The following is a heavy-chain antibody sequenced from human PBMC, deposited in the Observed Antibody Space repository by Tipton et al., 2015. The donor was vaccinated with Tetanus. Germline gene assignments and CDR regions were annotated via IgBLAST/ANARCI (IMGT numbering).Heavy chain of an antibody. J-gene: IGHJ4*02. Sequence: TLSLTCTVSGASVSGGTDYWTWIRQPPGQGLEWIGDIYSFGSTYYSPSLKSRVTISIDTSKNQYSLQLNSVTAADTAVYYCARDQARGARGWNYFDYWGQGALVTVSS. CDR3: ARDQARGARGWNYFDY. D-gene: IGHD1-26*01. V-gene: IGHV4-31*03. CDR1: GASVSGGTDY. CDR2: IYSFGST.